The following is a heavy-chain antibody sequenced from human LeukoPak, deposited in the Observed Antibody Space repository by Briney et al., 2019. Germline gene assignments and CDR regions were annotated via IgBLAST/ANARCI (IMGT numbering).Heavy chain of an antibody. V-gene: IGHV1-18*01. CDR2: ISAYNGNT. Sequence: ASVKVSCKASGYTFTSYGISWVRQAPGQGLEWMGWISAYNGNTNYAQKLQGRVTMTTDTSTSTAYMELRSLRSDDTAVYYCARDSTIFGVVIPREDAFDIWGQGTMVTVSS. CDR1: GYTFTSYG. D-gene: IGHD3-3*01. CDR3: ARDSTIFGVVIPREDAFDI. J-gene: IGHJ3*02.